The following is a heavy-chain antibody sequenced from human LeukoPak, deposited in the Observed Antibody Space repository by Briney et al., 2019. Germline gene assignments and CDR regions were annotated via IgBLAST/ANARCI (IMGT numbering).Heavy chain of an antibody. Sequence: GGSLRLSCTASGFTFNNYAMYWVRQAPRKGLERVAGIFGSGGSAHYADSVKGRFTISRDNSKNTVYLQMDSLRGEDTAVYYCTKVREGGSWDYWGQGTLVTVSS. CDR3: TKVREGGSWDY. CDR2: IFGSGGSA. V-gene: IGHV3-23*01. CDR1: GFTFNNYA. J-gene: IGHJ4*02. D-gene: IGHD2-15*01.